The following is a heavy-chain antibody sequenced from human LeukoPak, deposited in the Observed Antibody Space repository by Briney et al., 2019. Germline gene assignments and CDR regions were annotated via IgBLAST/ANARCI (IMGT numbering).Heavy chain of an antibody. J-gene: IGHJ6*03. V-gene: IGHV3-48*03. CDR3: ARDLGAAGSNYHYYMDV. Sequence: PGGSLRLSCAASGFTFSSYEMNWVRQAPGKGLEWVSYISSSGSTIYYADSVKGRFTISRDNAKNSLYLQMNSLRAEDTAVYYCARDLGAAGSNYHYYMDVWGKGTTVTVSS. CDR1: GFTFSSYE. D-gene: IGHD6-13*01. CDR2: ISSSGSTI.